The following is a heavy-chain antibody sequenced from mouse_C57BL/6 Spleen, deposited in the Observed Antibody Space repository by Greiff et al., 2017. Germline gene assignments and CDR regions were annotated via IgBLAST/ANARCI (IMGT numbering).Heavy chain of an antibody. CDR1: GYTFTSYW. V-gene: IGHV1-52*01. J-gene: IGHJ1*03. Sequence: QVQLQQPGAELVRPGSSVKLSCKASGYTFTSYWMHWVKQRPIQGLEWIGNIDPSDSETHYNQKFKDKATLTVDKSSSTAYMQLSSLTSEDSAVXDCARDGDYPCWYFDVWGTGTTVTVSS. CDR2: IDPSDSET. D-gene: IGHD2-13*01. CDR3: ARDGDYPCWYFDV.